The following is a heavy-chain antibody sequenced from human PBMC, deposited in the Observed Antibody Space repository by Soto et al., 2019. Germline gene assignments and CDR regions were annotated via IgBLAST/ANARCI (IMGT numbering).Heavy chain of an antibody. J-gene: IGHJ4*02. CDR1: GVSISNSSYY. V-gene: IGHV4-39*01. CDR3: ARHGSN. CDR2: IYYSGIT. Sequence: PSETLSLTCTVSGVSISNSSYYRGWIRRPPGKGLEWLGTIYYSGITYYNPALKSRVTISVDTYTNQFSLKLTAVTAADTAVYYCARHGSNWGQVTLVTVSS.